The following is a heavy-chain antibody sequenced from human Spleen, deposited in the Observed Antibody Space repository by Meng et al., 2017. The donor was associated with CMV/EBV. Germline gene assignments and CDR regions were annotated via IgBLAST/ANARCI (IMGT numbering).Heavy chain of an antibody. V-gene: IGHV3-30-3*01. Sequence: LSLTCAASRFTFNSYAMHWVRQAPGKGLEWVASISYDGSNKHYADSVKGRFTISRDNSKNTLDLQMNSLRPEDTALYYCARDDFWSGPSYWGQGTLVTVSS. CDR1: RFTFNSYA. CDR3: ARDDFWSGPSY. J-gene: IGHJ4*02. CDR2: ISYDGSNK. D-gene: IGHD3-3*01.